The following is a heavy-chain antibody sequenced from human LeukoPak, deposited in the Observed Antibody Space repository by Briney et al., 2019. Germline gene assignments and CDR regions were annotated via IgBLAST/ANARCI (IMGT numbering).Heavy chain of an antibody. CDR2: INSDGTTI. CDR3: ALYYYRSGNYYKRAY. D-gene: IGHD3-10*01. Sequence: GGSLRLSCAASGFTFSSYWMHWVRQAPGKGLVWVSRINSDGTTITYADSVKGRFTISRDNAENTLYLQMNSLRVEDTAVYYCALYYYRSGNYYKRAYWGQGSLVTVSS. J-gene: IGHJ4*02. V-gene: IGHV3-74*01. CDR1: GFTFSSYW.